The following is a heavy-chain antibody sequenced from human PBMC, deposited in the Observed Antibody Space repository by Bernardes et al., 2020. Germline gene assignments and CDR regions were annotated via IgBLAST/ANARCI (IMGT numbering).Heavy chain of an antibody. CDR2: INTNTGNP. CDR1: GYTFTSYA. Sequence: ASVKVSCKASGYTFTSYAMNWVRQAHGQGLEWMGWINTNTGNPTYAQGFTGRFVFSLDTSVSTAYLQISSLKAEDTAVYYCARQYSSGWYLGYYYYYMDVWGKRTTVTVS. CDR3: ARQYSSGWYLGYYYYYMDV. D-gene: IGHD6-19*01. J-gene: IGHJ6*03. V-gene: IGHV7-4-1*02.